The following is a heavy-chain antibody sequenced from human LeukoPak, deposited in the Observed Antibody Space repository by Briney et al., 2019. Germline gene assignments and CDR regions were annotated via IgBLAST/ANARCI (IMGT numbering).Heavy chain of an antibody. Sequence: GGSLRLSCAASGFTFSSYEMNWVRQAPGKGLEWLSYISVSSGSTKNYADSGKGRFTISTDNSKNTLYLQMNSLRVEDTAVYYCARDGADNSGYYFGSLWGQGTVVTVSS. CDR3: ARDGADNSGYYFGSL. J-gene: IGHJ3*01. CDR1: GFTFSSYE. D-gene: IGHD3-22*01. V-gene: IGHV3-48*03. CDR2: ISVSSGSTK.